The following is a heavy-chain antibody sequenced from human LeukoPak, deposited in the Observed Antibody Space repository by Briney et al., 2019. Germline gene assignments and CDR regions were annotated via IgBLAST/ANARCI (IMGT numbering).Heavy chain of an antibody. Sequence: ASVKVSCKASGYTFTSYGISWVLQAPGQGLEWMGWISAYNGNTNYAQKLQGRVTMTTDTSTSTAYMELRSLRSDDTAVYYCARSAHTYYYDSSGYRSYWYFDLWGRGTLVTVSS. D-gene: IGHD3-22*01. CDR2: ISAYNGNT. J-gene: IGHJ2*01. V-gene: IGHV1-18*01. CDR1: GYTFTSYG. CDR3: ARSAHTYYYDSSGYRSYWYFDL.